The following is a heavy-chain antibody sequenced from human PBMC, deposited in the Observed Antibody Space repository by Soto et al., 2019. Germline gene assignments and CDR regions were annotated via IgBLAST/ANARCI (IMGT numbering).Heavy chain of an antibody. CDR2: ISAYNGNT. Sequence: QVQLVQSGAEVKKPGASVKVSCKASGYTFTSYGISWVRQAPGQGLEWMGWISAYNGNTNYAQKLQGRVTMTTDTSTSTAYMELRSLRSDDTAVYYCAGESVSRPIPDWHFDYWGQGTLVTVSS. CDR3: AGESVSRPIPDWHFDY. D-gene: IGHD2-2*01. V-gene: IGHV1-18*01. J-gene: IGHJ4*02. CDR1: GYTFTSYG.